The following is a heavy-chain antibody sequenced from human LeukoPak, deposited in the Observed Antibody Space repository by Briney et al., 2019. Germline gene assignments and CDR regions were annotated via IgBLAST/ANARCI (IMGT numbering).Heavy chain of an antibody. V-gene: IGHV4-61*01. Sequence: SETLSLTCTVSGYSISSGYYWSWIRQTPGKGVEWIGYIYYSGSTNYNPSLKSRVTISVDTSKNQFSLRLSSVTAADTAVYCCARVTGYIVEDYFDYWGQGTLVTVSS. CDR1: GYSISSGYY. CDR3: ARVTGYIVEDYFDY. D-gene: IGHD3-22*01. J-gene: IGHJ4*02. CDR2: IYYSGST.